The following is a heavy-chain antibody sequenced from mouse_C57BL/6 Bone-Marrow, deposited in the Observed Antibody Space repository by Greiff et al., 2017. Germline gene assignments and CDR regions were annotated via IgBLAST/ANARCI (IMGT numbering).Heavy chain of an antibody. J-gene: IGHJ1*03. D-gene: IGHD4-1*01. Sequence: VQLQQSGAELVRPGASVKLSCTASGFNIKDDYMPWVKQRPEQGLEWIGWIAPENGDTEYASKFQGKATITADTSSNTAYLQLSSLTSEDTAVYYCTRLGLFYWYFDVWGTGTTVTVSS. CDR1: GFNIKDDY. CDR3: TRLGLFYWYFDV. V-gene: IGHV14-4*01. CDR2: IAPENGDT.